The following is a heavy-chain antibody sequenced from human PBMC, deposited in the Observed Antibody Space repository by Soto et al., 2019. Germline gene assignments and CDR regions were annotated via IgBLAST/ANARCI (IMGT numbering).Heavy chain of an antibody. CDR2: LNEDGSFT. J-gene: IGHJ6*02. Sequence: EVQLVESGGGLVRPGGSLRLSCVASEFTFTSYWMHWVRQVPGKALVWVSRLNEDGSFTTYAESVKRRFTISRDNVNTSLYLQMNRLRAEDTAVYYCARDLSGRADVWGQGTTFTVSS. D-gene: IGHD3-10*01. CDR1: EFTFTSYW. CDR3: ARDLSGRADV. V-gene: IGHV3-74*01.